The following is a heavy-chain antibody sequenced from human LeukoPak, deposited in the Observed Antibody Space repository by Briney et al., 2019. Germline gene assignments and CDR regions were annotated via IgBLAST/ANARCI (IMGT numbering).Heavy chain of an antibody. D-gene: IGHD3-22*01. J-gene: IGHJ3*02. CDR2: ISGYNGHT. V-gene: IGHV1-18*01. CDR3: ARWDYYDSRTFDI. CDR1: GYIFTSYG. Sequence: GASVKVSCKASGYIFTSYGISWMRQAPGQGLEWMGWISGYNGHTKYAQKVQARVTMTTDTSTSTAYMELRSLRSDDTAVYYCARWDYYDSRTFDIWGQGTMVTVS.